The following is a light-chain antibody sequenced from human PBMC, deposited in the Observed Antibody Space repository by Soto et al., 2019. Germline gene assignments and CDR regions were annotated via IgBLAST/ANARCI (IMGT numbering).Light chain of an antibody. CDR3: QQSYSNPWT. Sequence: DIQMAQSPSSLSASVGDRVTITCRASQSVSRYLRWYPQKPGKAPKLLIYPASSLQSGVPSRFSGSGSGTDFTLTISSVQPEDFATDYCQQSYSNPWTFGQGTKVEIK. CDR1: QSVSRY. CDR2: PAS. V-gene: IGKV1-39*01. J-gene: IGKJ1*01.